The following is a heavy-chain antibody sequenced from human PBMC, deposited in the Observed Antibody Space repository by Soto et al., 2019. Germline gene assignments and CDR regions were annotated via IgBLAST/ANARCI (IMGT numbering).Heavy chain of an antibody. CDR1: GFIFDDYA. V-gene: IGHV3-9*01. Sequence: EVQLVEFGGDLVPPGRSLRLSCAASGFIFDDYAMHWVRQVPRKGLEWVSGINWNGGTTRYADSVEGRFTITRDNDKNSLHLQMNRMRVEDTALYYCVKGGSADLIAAAGTGHYFDSWGQGTLVTVSS. D-gene: IGHD6-6*01. CDR2: INWNGGTT. CDR3: VKGGSADLIAAAGTGHYFDS. J-gene: IGHJ5*01.